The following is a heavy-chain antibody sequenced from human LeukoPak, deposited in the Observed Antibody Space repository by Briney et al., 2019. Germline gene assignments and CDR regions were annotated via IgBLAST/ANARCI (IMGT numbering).Heavy chain of an antibody. Sequence: SETLSLTCTVSGGSISSYYWSWIRQPAGKGLEWIGRIYTSGSTNYNPSLKSRVTMSVDTSKNQFSLKLNSMTAADTAVYYCARDSGSSPRFDPWGQGTLIIVSS. CDR1: GGSISSYY. V-gene: IGHV4-4*07. D-gene: IGHD6-13*01. CDR3: ARDSGSSPRFDP. CDR2: IYTSGST. J-gene: IGHJ5*02.